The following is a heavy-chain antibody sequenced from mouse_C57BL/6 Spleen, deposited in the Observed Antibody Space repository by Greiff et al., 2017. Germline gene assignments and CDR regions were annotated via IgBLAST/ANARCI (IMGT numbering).Heavy chain of an antibody. CDR1: GYTFTSYW. J-gene: IGHJ3*01. V-gene: IGHV1-69*01. D-gene: IGHD1-1*01. CDR3: ARSRYYGSSAWFAY. Sequence: QVQLQQPGAELVMPGASVKLSCKASGYTFTSYWMHWVKQRPGQGLEWIGEIDPSDSYPNYNQKFKGKSTLTVDKSSSTAYMQRSSLTSEDSAVYYWARSRYYGSSAWFAYWGQGTLVTVSA. CDR2: IDPSDSYP.